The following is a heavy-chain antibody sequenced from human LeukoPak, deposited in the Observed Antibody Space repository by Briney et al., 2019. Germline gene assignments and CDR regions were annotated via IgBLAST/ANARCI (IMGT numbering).Heavy chain of an antibody. D-gene: IGHD3-10*01. CDR1: GGSISSYY. Sequence: PSETLSLTCTVSGGSISSYYWSWLRQSPGKGLEWIGYIFYSGSTNYNPSLKSRVTISVDTSKNQFSLKLSSVTAADTAVYYCARYYYGSGSYPFIDYWGQGTLVTVSS. CDR2: IFYSGST. CDR3: ARYYYGSGSYPFIDY. V-gene: IGHV4-59*12. J-gene: IGHJ4*02.